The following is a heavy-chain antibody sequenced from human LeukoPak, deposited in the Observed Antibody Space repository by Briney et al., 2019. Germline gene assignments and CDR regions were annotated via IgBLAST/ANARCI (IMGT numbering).Heavy chain of an antibody. CDR3: ARDRRAFEGYGMDV. D-gene: IGHD2/OR15-2a*01. CDR1: GFTFSGYS. V-gene: IGHV3-21*01. Sequence: GGSLRLSCAASGFTFSGYSMNWVRQAPGKGLEWVSSISSSSSYIYYADSVKGRFTISRDNAKNSLYLQMNSLRAEDTAVYYCARDRRAFEGYGMDVWGQGTTVTVSS. J-gene: IGHJ6*02. CDR2: ISSSSSYI.